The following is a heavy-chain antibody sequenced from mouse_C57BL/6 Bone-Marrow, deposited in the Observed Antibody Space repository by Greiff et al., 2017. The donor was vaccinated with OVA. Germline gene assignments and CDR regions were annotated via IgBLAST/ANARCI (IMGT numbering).Heavy chain of an antibody. CDR2: IYPGDGDT. CDR3: GRRLYWYLDV. CDR1: GYAFSSYW. Sequence: VQLQQSGAELVKPGASVKISCKASGYAFSSYWMNWVKQRPGKGLEWIGQIYPGDGDTNYNGKFKGKATLTADKSSSTAYMQLSSLTSGHSALYFCGRRLYWYLDVWGTGTWVTVAS. J-gene: IGHJ1*03. V-gene: IGHV1-80*01.